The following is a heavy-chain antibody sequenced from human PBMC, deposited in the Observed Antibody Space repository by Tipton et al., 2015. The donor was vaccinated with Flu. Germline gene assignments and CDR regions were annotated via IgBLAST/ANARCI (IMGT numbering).Heavy chain of an antibody. CDR1: GFTFSSYW. J-gene: IGHJ3*02. CDR2: INSDGSST. D-gene: IGHD6-6*01. CDR3: ARVLTVRRAFDI. V-gene: IGHV3-74*01. Sequence: SLRLSCAASGFTFSSYWMHWVRQAPGKGLVWVSRINSDGSSTSYADSVKGRFTISRDNAKNTLYLQMNSLRAEDTAVYYCARVLTVRRAFDIWGQGTTVTVSS.